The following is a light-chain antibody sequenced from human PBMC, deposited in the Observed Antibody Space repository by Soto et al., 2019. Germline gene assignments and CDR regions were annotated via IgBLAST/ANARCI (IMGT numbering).Light chain of an antibody. J-gene: IGLJ1*01. V-gene: IGLV1-51*01. Sequence: QSVLTQPPSVSAAPGQQVTISCSGSSSNIGDNYVSWYKHIPGTAPKLGVYDNDRRPSGIPGRFSGSKSGTSATLVITGLQTGDESDYYCGTWDDRLDGNYVFGTGTKVTVL. CDR2: DND. CDR1: SSNIGDNY. CDR3: GTWDDRLDGNYV.